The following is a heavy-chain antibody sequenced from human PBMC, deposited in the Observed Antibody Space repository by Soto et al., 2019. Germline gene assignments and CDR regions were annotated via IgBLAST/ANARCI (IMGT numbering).Heavy chain of an antibody. V-gene: IGHV3-7*01. D-gene: IGHD4-4*01. Sequence: GGSLRLSCAASGFTFSSYWMSWVRQAPGKGLEWVANIKQDGSEKYYVDSVKGRFTISRDNAKNSLYLQMNSLRAEDTAVYYCARNGRSNYEESWFDPWGQGTLVTVSS. CDR3: ARNGRSNYEESWFDP. J-gene: IGHJ5*02. CDR2: IKQDGSEK. CDR1: GFTFSSYW.